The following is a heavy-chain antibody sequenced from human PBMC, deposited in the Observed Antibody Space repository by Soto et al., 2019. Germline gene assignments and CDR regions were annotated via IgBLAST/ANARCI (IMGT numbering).Heavy chain of an antibody. CDR3: AGGGGGNATTVVDSFDI. Sequence: QVQLQQWGAGLLKPSETLSLTCAVYGGFVSSGSYYWSWIRQPPGKGLEWIGEMSHSGGTHFNPFLKGPVTISVDTSKDQVPLEVGSVNGAETGLVFWAGGGGGNATTVVDSFDIWGPGTMVTVSS. CDR1: GGFVSSGSYY. J-gene: IGHJ3*02. V-gene: IGHV4-34*01. CDR2: MSHSGGT. D-gene: IGHD1-1*01.